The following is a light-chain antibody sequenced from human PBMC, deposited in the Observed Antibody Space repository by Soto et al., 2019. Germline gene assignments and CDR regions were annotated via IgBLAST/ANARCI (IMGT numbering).Light chain of an antibody. V-gene: IGKV3-20*01. CDR1: QSVSSSY. Sequence: EIVLTQSPGTLSLSPGERATLSCRASQSVSSSYLAWSQQKPGQAPRLLIYGASSRATGIPDRFSGSGSGTDFTLTISRLEPEDFAVYFCHQYGSSPTFGPGTKMDIK. J-gene: IGKJ3*01. CDR3: HQYGSSPT. CDR2: GAS.